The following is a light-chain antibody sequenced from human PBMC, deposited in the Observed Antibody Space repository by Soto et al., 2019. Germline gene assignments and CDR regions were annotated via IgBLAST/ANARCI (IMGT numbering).Light chain of an antibody. CDR2: EVS. J-gene: IGLJ1*01. V-gene: IGLV2-8*01. Sequence: QSVLTQPPSASGSPGQSVTISCTGTSSDIGTYDYVSWYQHLPDKAPKLIIYEVSKRPSGVPDRFSGSKSGNTASLTVSGLQAEVAVDYYCCSYGAGNNSYVFGNGTKVTV. CDR3: CSYGAGNNSYV. CDR1: SSDIGTYDY.